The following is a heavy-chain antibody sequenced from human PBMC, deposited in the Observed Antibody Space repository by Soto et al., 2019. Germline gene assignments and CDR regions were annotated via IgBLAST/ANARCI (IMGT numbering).Heavy chain of an antibody. CDR3: AKAPVGMTTVTTGYFDY. J-gene: IGHJ4*02. CDR2: ISGSGGST. CDR1: GFTFSSYA. V-gene: IGHV3-23*01. D-gene: IGHD4-17*01. Sequence: EVQLLESGGGLVQPGGSLRLSCAASGFTFSSYAMSWVRQAPGKGLEWVSAISGSGGSTYYADSVKGRFTISRDNSKNTLYLQMNSLRAEDTAVYDCAKAPVGMTTVTTGYFDYWGQGTLVTVSS.